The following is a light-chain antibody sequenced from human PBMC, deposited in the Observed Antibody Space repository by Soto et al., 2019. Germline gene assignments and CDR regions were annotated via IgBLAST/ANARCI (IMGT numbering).Light chain of an antibody. CDR1: QSVSSY. J-gene: IGKJ1*01. Sequence: EIVLTQSPATLSLSPGERATLSCRASQSVSSYLAWYQQKPGHAPRLLIYDASNRATAIPARFSGSESGTDFTLTISILEPEDFAVYYCQQRSNWPPWTFGQGTKVEIK. CDR2: DAS. CDR3: QQRSNWPPWT. V-gene: IGKV3-11*01.